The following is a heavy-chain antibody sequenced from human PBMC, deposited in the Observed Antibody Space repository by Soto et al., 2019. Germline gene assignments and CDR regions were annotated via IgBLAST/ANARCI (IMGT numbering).Heavy chain of an antibody. D-gene: IGHD2-2*01. Sequence: GGSLRLSCAASGFTFSSYAMSWVRQAPGKGLEWVSAISGSGGSTYYADSVKGRFTISRDNSKNTLYLQMNSLRAEDTAVYYCADCSSTSCYEWAFDYWGQGTLVTVSS. J-gene: IGHJ4*02. CDR1: GFTFSSYA. CDR2: ISGSGGST. CDR3: ADCSSTSCYEWAFDY. V-gene: IGHV3-23*01.